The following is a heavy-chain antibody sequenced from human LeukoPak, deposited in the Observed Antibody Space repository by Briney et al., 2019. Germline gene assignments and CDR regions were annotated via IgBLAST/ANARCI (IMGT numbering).Heavy chain of an antibody. Sequence: GGSLRLSCAVSGFTFSEYGMHWVRQAPGKGLEWVAAISHDGSKTYSGDSVKGRFTISRDNSKNTLFLEMNSLRLEDTAMYYCAKDAGQWQNWNWFAPWGQGTLVIVSS. CDR1: GFTFSEYG. CDR2: ISHDGSKT. V-gene: IGHV3-30*18. CDR3: AKDAGQWQNWNWFAP. J-gene: IGHJ5*02. D-gene: IGHD6-19*01.